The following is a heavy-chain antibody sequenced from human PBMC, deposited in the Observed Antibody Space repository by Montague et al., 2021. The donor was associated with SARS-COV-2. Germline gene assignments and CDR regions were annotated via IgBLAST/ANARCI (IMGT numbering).Heavy chain of an antibody. CDR2: IYHSGST. CDR1: GGSFGGYW. V-gene: IGHV4-34*01. D-gene: IGHD3-3*01. CDR3: ARAQKTISGMLIPPYYFDF. Sequence: ETRSLTCAVYGGSFGGYWWTWVRQPPGKGLEWIGEIYHSGSTTYNPSLKSRVTISVDKSKNQFSLTLTSLTAADTAVYYCARAQKTISGMLIPPYYFDFWGQGTLVTVSS. J-gene: IGHJ4*02.